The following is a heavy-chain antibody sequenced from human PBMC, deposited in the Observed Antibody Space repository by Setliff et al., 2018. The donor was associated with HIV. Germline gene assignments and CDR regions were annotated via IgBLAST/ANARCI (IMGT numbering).Heavy chain of an antibody. D-gene: IGHD1-26*01. J-gene: IGHJ4*02. Sequence: ASVKVSCKVSDVTPSNYALNWARQAPGQGLEWMGAIIPVFATANYAQKFQGRVTITADESTLTAYMELSSLTSEDTAVYFCARGTGSYSYFDSWGRGTLVTVSS. CDR3: ARGTGSYSYFDS. CDR1: DVTPSNYA. CDR2: IIPVFATA. V-gene: IGHV1-69*13.